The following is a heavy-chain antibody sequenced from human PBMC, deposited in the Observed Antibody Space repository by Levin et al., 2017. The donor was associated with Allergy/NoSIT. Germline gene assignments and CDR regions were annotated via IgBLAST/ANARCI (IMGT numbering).Heavy chain of an antibody. CDR1: GFTFSSYS. D-gene: IGHD4-17*01. J-gene: IGHJ3*02. Sequence: PGGSLRLSCAASGFTFSSYSMNWVRQAPGKGLEWVSSISSSSSYIYYADSVKGRFTISRDNAKNSLYLQMNSLRAEDTAVYYCARDYGDYRAFDIWGQGTMVTVSS. CDR2: ISSSSSYI. V-gene: IGHV3-21*01. CDR3: ARDYGDYRAFDI.